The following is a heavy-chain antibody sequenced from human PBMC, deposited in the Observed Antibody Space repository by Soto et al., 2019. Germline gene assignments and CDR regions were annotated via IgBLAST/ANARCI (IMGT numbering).Heavy chain of an antibody. CDR1: GYSISSGYF. CDR2: IYHRGST. Sequence: SETLSLTCDVSGYSISSGYFWGWIRQPPGQGLEWIGSIYHRGSTYYNPSLQRRVTISVDTSKNQFSLKLSSMTAADTAMYYCARVNMADYFFDYWGQGTLVTVSS. V-gene: IGHV4-38-2*01. D-gene: IGHD3-10*01. CDR3: ARVNMADYFFDY. J-gene: IGHJ4*02.